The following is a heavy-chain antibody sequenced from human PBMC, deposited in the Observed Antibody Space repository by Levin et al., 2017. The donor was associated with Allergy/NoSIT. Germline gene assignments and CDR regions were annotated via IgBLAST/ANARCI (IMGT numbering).Heavy chain of an antibody. CDR2: ISPSGDET. CDR3: VSRMGGWGAFDI. CDR1: GFTFNNNA. D-gene: IGHD1-26*01. V-gene: IGHV3-23*01. Sequence: GESLKISCAASGFTFNNNAMSWVRQAPGKGLEWASTISPSGDETHYADSVKGRFTLSRDNSKNTLSVQMNNLRAEDTAVYYCVSRMGGWGAFDIWGQGTLVTVSS. J-gene: IGHJ3*02.